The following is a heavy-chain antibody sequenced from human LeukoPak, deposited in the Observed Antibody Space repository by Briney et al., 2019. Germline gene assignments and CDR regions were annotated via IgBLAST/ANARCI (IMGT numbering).Heavy chain of an antibody. Sequence: GGSLRLSCAASGFTFSSYGMHWVRQAPGKGLEWVAVIWYDGSNKYYADSVKGRFTISRDNSKNTLYLQMNSLRAEDTAVYYCAKDGDSSGYFHFDYWGQGTLVTVSS. CDR3: AKDGDSSGYFHFDY. D-gene: IGHD3-22*01. CDR2: IWYDGSNK. V-gene: IGHV3-33*06. J-gene: IGHJ4*02. CDR1: GFTFSSYG.